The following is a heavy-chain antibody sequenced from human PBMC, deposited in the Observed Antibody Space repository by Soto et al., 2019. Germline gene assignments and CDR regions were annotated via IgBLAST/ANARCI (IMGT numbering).Heavy chain of an antibody. CDR1: GGSISSYY. V-gene: IGHV4-59*08. Sequence: SETLSLTCTVSGGSISSYYWSWIRQPPGKGLEWIGYIYYSGSTNYNPSLEGRVTISVDTSKNQFSLKVSGVSAADTAVYYCARRPDFFASWGQGTLVTVSA. CDR3: ARRPDFFAS. CDR2: IYYSGST. J-gene: IGHJ5*01.